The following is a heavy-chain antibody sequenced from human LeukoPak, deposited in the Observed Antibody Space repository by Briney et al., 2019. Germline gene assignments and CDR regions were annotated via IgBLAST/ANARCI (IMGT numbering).Heavy chain of an antibody. J-gene: IGHJ3*02. V-gene: IGHV3-7*01. CDR2: IKQDGSEK. CDR3: AREYAVITHDGAFDI. D-gene: IGHD3-22*01. CDR1: GFTFSSYW. Sequence: GGSLRLSCAASGFTFSSYWMSWVRQAPGKGLEWVANIKQDGSEKYYVDSVKGRFTISRDNAKNSLYLQMNSLRAEDTAVYYCAREYAVITHDGAFDIWGQGTMVTVSS.